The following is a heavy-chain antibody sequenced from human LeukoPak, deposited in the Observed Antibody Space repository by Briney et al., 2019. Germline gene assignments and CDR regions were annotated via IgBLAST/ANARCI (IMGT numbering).Heavy chain of an antibody. Sequence: GASVKVSCKASGYTFTGYYMHWVRQAHGQGLEWMGWINPNSGGTNYAQKFQGRVTMTRDTSISTAYMELSRLRSDDTAVYYCARDTPRVVGGMDVWGKGTTVTVSS. D-gene: IGHD2-2*01. CDR3: ARDTPRVVGGMDV. V-gene: IGHV1-2*02. J-gene: IGHJ6*03. CDR1: GYTFTGYY. CDR2: INPNSGGT.